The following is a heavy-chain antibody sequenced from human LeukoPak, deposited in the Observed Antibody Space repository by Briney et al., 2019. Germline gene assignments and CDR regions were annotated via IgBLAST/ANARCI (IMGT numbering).Heavy chain of an antibody. CDR3: AKAVEMATTPFDY. J-gene: IGHJ4*02. CDR2: ISGSGGST. V-gene: IGHV3-23*01. D-gene: IGHD5-24*01. CDR1: GFTFSSYA. Sequence: GGSLRLSCAVSGFTFSSYAMSWVRQAPGKGLEWVSAISGSGGSTYYADSVKGRFTISRDNSKNTLYLQMNSLRAEDTAVYYCAKAVEMATTPFDYWGQGTLVTVSS.